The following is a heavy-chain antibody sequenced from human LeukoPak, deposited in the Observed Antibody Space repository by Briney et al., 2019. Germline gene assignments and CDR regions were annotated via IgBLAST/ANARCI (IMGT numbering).Heavy chain of an antibody. CDR1: GFTVSSNY. CDR3: AKASAMIVVVSKHFDY. Sequence: PGGSLRLSCAASGFTVSSNYMSWVRQAPGKGLEWVSLIYSGGSTYYADSVKGRFTISRDNSKNTLYLQMNSLRAEDTAVYYCAKASAMIVVVSKHFDYWGQGTLVTVSS. D-gene: IGHD3-22*01. CDR2: IYSGGST. V-gene: IGHV3-53*01. J-gene: IGHJ4*02.